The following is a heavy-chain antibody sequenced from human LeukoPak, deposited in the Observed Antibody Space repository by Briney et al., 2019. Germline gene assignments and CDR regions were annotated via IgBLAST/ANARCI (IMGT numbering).Heavy chain of an antibody. CDR3: ARDFGEHLYYFDY. CDR1: GFTFSNYC. J-gene: IGHJ4*02. D-gene: IGHD3-16*01. CDR2: IKQYGTEV. Sequence: TGGSLRLSCAVSGFTFSNYCMSWVRQAPGGGLEWVSNIKQYGTEVFYVDSVRGRSTISRDNPKNTLYLQMNTVRAEDTAVYYCARDFGEHLYYFDYWGRGTPVTVSS. V-gene: IGHV3-7*01.